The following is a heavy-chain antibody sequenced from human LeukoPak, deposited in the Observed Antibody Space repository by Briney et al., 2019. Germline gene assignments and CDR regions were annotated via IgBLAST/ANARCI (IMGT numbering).Heavy chain of an antibody. D-gene: IGHD2-15*01. V-gene: IGHV1-2*04. CDR1: GYTFTGYY. CDR2: INPNSGGT. J-gene: IGHJ4*02. CDR3: ARDHCSGGSCYLGEWSLDY. Sequence: ASVKVSCKASGYTFTGYYMHWVRQAPGQGLEWMGWINPNSGGTNYAQKFQGWVTMTRDTSISTAYMELSRLRSDDTAVYYCARDHCSGGSCYLGEWSLDYWGQGTLVTVSS.